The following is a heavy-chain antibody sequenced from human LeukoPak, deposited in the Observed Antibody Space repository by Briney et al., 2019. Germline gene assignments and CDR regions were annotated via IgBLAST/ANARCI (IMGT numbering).Heavy chain of an antibody. CDR1: GFTFSSYA. CDR2: ISGSGGST. D-gene: IGHD3-10*01. CDR3: AKDRSITMVRGVYYYFDY. Sequence: GGSLRLSCAASGFTFSSYAMSWVRQAPGKGLEWVSAISGSGGSTYYAGSVKGRFTISRDNSKNTLYLQMNSLRAEDTAVYYCAKDRSITMVRGVYYYFDYWGQGTLVTVSS. J-gene: IGHJ4*02. V-gene: IGHV3-23*01.